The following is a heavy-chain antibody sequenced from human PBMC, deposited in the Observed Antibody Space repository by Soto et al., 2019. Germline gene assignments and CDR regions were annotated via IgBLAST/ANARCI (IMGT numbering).Heavy chain of an antibody. V-gene: IGHV3-48*01. J-gene: IGHJ6*03. Sequence: GGSLRLSCAASGFTFSSYSMNWVRQAPGKGLGWVSYISSSSSTIYYADSVKGRFTISRDNAKNSLYLQMNSLRAEDTAVYYCARLGGGQWLDPTYYYYYMDVWGKGTTVTVSS. CDR2: ISSSSSTI. CDR3: ARLGGGQWLDPTYYYYYMDV. CDR1: GFTFSSYS. D-gene: IGHD6-19*01.